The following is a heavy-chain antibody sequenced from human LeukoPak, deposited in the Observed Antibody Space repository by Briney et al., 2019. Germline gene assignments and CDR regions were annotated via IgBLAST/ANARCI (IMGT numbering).Heavy chain of an antibody. D-gene: IGHD6-19*01. CDR3: ARGSTAVAGKGGEEYLQL. CDR1: GGTFSSYA. Sequence: SVKVSCKASGGTFSSYAISWVRQAPGQGLEWMGGIIPIFGTANYAQKFQGRVTITADESTSTAYMELSSLRSEDTAVYYCARGSTAVAGKGGEEYLQLWGQGTLVTVSS. J-gene: IGHJ1*01. V-gene: IGHV1-69*01. CDR2: IIPIFGTA.